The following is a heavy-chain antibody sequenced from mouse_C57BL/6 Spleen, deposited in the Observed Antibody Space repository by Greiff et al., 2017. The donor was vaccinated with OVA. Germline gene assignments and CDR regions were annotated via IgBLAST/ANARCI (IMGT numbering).Heavy chain of an antibody. J-gene: IGHJ3*01. CDR1: GYTFTDYN. Sequence: VQLQQSGPELVKPGASVKIPCKASGYTFTDYNMDWVKQSHGKSLEWIGDFNPNNGGTIYNQKFKGKATLTVDTSSSTAYMQLSSLTSEDSAVYYCARGNPAWFAYWGQGTLVTVSA. V-gene: IGHV1-18*01. CDR3: ARGNPAWFAY. CDR2: FNPNNGGT.